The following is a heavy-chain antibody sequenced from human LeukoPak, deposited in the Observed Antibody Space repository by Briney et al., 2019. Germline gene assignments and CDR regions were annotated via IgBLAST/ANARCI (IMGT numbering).Heavy chain of an antibody. J-gene: IGHJ5*02. CDR1: GDSISTTSYF. CDR2: IYYSGTT. D-gene: IGHD6-19*01. V-gene: IGHV4-39*07. CDR3: ARVYSSTHNWFDT. Sequence: SETLSLTCTVSGDSISTTSYFWAWIRQPPGEGLEWIGSIYYSGTTYFNSSLKSRVTISVERSKNHFSLKLSSLTVADTARYYCARVYSSTHNWFDTWGQGIQVTVSS.